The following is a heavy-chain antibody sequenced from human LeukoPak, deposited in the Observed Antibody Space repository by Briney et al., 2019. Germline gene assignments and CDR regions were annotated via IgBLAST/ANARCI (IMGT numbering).Heavy chain of an antibody. CDR3: ATAPARSYHYYYYGMDV. J-gene: IGHJ6*04. CDR1: GGSFSGYH. Sequence: SETLSLTCAVYGGSFSGYHWSWIRQPPGKGLEWIGESNHSGSTNYNPSLKSRVTISVDTSKNQFSLKLSSVTAADTAVYYCATAPARSYHYYYYGMDVWGKGTTVTVSS. V-gene: IGHV4-34*01. CDR2: SNHSGST.